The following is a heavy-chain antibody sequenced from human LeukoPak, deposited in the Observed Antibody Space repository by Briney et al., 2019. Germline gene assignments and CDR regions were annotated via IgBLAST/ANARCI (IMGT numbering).Heavy chain of an antibody. CDR2: TYYSGNT. CDR1: GGSMTNYY. CDR3: AMTTGPEFNFDY. Sequence: SETLSLTCTVSGGSMTNYYWTWIRQSPGKGLEWIGHTYYSGNTNYNPSLKSRVTISIDTSKNQFSLKLSSVTAADTAVYYCAMTTGPEFNFDYWGQGTLVTVSS. V-gene: IGHV4-59*01. D-gene: IGHD3-10*01. J-gene: IGHJ4*02.